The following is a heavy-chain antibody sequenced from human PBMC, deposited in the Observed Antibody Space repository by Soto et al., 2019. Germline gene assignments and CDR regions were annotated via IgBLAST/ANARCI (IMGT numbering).Heavy chain of an antibody. CDR2: IYYSGST. J-gene: IGHJ4*02. D-gene: IGHD5-12*01. Sequence: SETLSLTCTVSGGSISSGGYYWSWIRQHPGKGLEWIGYIYYSGSTYYNPSLKSRVTISVDTSKNQFSLKLSSVTAADTAVYYCARDLRVATANYFDYWGQGTLVTVSS. CDR1: GGSISSGGYY. CDR3: ARDLRVATANYFDY. V-gene: IGHV4-31*03.